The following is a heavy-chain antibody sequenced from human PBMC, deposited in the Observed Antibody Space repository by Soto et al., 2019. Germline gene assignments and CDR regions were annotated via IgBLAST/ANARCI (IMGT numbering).Heavy chain of an antibody. Sequence: QVQLVQSGAEVKKPGASVKVSCKASGYTFTSYGISWVRQAPGQGLEWMGWISAYNGNTDYAQKXXXXXXXXXXXXXXXXXXXXXXXXXXXXXXXXXXXXXXXXXXPTYWGQGTLVTVSS. CDR2: ISAYNGNT. CDR3: XXXXXXXXXPTY. V-gene: IGHV1-18*01. J-gene: IGHJ4*02. CDR1: GYTFTSYG.